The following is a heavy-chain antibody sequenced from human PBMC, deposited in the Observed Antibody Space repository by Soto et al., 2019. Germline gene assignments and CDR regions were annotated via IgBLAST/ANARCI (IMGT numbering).Heavy chain of an antibody. CDR3: ARVPPEYTKRGYYYYYAMEV. J-gene: IGHJ6*02. Sequence: GSLRLSCVASGFTFSDYWVSWVRQPPGKVLEWVANINQDGTEKNYVDSVEGRFTISRDNAKNSLYLLMNSLRDEDTAVYYCARVPPEYTKRGYYYYYAMEVWGQGT. V-gene: IGHV3-7*02. CDR2: INQDGTEK. D-gene: IGHD2-8*01. CDR1: GFTFSDYW.